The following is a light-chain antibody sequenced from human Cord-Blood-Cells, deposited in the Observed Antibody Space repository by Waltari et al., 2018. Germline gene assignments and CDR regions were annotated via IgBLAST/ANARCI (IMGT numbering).Light chain of an antibody. J-gene: IGKJ4*01. CDR2: AAS. V-gene: IGKV1-39*01. CDR1: QSISSY. Sequence: DIQMTQSPSSLSASVGDRVTITCRASQSISSYLNWYQQKPGKAPKLLIYAASSLQSGVPSRFSGSGAETDVTLSISSLQPEDFATYYWQQSYSTPLTFGGGTKVEIK. CDR3: QQSYSTPLT.